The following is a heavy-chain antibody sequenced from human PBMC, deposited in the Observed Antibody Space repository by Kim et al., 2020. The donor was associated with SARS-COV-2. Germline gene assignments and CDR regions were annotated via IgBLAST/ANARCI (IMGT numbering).Heavy chain of an antibody. J-gene: IGHJ3*02. V-gene: IGHV4-30-2*05. CDR3: ARDGYYYDSSGYYPDI. Sequence: PKGRVTISVDTAKKQFSLKLSSVTAADTAVYYCARDGYYYDSSGYYPDIWGQGTMVTVSS. D-gene: IGHD3-22*01.